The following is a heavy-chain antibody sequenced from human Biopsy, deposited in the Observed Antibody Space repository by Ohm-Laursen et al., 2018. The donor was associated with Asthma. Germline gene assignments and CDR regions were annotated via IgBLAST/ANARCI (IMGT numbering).Heavy chain of an antibody. CDR1: GGSMSSSSYY. V-gene: IGHV4-39*01. CDR2: ISYTGSA. J-gene: IGHJ4*02. Sequence: TLSLTCTASGGSMSSSSYYWGWIRQPPGKGLEWMGSISYTGSAYHNPSLKSRVTISVDTSKTHFSLKLSSVTAADTAVYYCARHWDWGSFFDYWGQGTPVTVSS. D-gene: IGHD7-27*01. CDR3: ARHWDWGSFFDY.